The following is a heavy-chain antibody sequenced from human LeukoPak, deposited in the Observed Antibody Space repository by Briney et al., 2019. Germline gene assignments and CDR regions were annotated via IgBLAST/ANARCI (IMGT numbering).Heavy chain of an antibody. CDR2: ISHDGII. D-gene: IGHD4-11*01. CDR1: GFTFSSYV. CDR3: ARAPHYSNYGPYYYGMDV. Sequence: GGSLRLSCETAGFTFSSYVMHWVRRTPGKGLVWVSRISHDGIISYADSVKGRFTISRDNAKNSLYLQMNSLRAEDTAVYYCARAPHYSNYGPYYYGMDVRGQGTTVTVSS. V-gene: IGHV3-74*01. J-gene: IGHJ6*02.